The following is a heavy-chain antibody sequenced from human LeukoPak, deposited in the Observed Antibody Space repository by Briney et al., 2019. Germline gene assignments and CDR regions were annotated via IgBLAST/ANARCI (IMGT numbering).Heavy chain of an antibody. V-gene: IGHV4-39*01. J-gene: IGHJ3*01. Sequence: NPSETLSLTCTVSGVSISSSSYYWGWIRQPPGKGLEWIGCIYYSGSTYYNPSLKSRVTISVDTSKNQFSLKLSSVTAADTAVYYCASGLTGNVFDFWGQGTMVTVSS. CDR3: ASGLTGNVFDF. CDR2: IYYSGST. CDR1: GVSISSSSYY. D-gene: IGHD3-9*01.